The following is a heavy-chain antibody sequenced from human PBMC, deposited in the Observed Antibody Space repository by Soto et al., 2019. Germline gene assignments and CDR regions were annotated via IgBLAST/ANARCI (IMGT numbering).Heavy chain of an antibody. CDR3: ARDTGAVAARRYYYGMDV. CDR2: ISAYNGNT. J-gene: IGHJ6*02. D-gene: IGHD6-6*01. CDR1: GYTFTSYG. Sequence: ASVKVSCKASGYTFTSYGISWVRQAPGQGLEWMGWISAYNGNTNYAQKLQGRVTMTTDTSTSTAYMEPRSLRSDDTAVYYCARDTGAVAARRYYYGMDVWGQGTTVTVSS. V-gene: IGHV1-18*01.